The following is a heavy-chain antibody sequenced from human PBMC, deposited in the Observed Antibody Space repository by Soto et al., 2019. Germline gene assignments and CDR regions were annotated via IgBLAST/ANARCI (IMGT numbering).Heavy chain of an antibody. V-gene: IGHV1-24*01. CDR3: ATRPYYDSSGYGPWDY. Sequence: ASVKVSCKVSGYTLTELSMHWVRQAPGKGLEWMGGFDPEDGETIYAQKFQGRVTMTEDTSTDTAYMELSSLRSEDTAVYYCATRPYYDSSGYGPWDYWGQATLVTVSS. J-gene: IGHJ4*02. CDR1: GYTLTELS. CDR2: FDPEDGET. D-gene: IGHD3-22*01.